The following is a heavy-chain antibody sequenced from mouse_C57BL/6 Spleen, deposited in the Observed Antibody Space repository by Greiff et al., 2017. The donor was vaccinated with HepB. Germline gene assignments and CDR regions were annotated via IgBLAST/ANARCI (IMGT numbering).Heavy chain of an antibody. D-gene: IGHD1-1*01. CDR3: ARSYYGSSYWYFDV. Sequence: QVQLQQPGAGLVKPGASVKLSCKASGFTFTSYGMPWVRQRPGRGLGWIGRIDPNSGGTKYNEKFKSKATLTVDKPSSTAYMQLSSLTSEDSAVYYCARSYYGSSYWYFDVWGTGTTVTVSS. CDR1: GFTFTSYG. V-gene: IGHV1-72*01. CDR2: IDPNSGGT. J-gene: IGHJ1*03.